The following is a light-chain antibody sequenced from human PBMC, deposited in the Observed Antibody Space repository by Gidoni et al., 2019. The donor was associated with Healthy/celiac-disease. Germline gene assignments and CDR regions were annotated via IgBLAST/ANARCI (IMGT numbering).Light chain of an antibody. J-gene: IGKJ2*01. CDR1: QSISSY. V-gene: IGKV1-39*01. Sequence: DIQMTQSPSSLSASLGDRVTITCRASQSISSYLYWYQQKPGKAPKLLIYGPSSLQIGVPSRFSGSGSRTDFTLTISSLQPVDFVTYYCQQSYSTPRTFGQGTKVEIK. CDR3: QQSYSTPRT. CDR2: GPS.